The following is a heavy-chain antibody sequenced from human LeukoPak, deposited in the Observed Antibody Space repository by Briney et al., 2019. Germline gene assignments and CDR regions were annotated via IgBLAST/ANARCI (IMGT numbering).Heavy chain of an antibody. Sequence: GGSLRLSCAASGFTFSDYYMSWIRQAPGKGLEGVSYISSSGSTIYYADSVKGRFTIYRDNAKTSLYLQMNSLRAEDTAVYYCARLLPPYYYYGMDVWGQGTTVTVSS. CDR1: GFTFSDYY. CDR2: ISSSGSTI. V-gene: IGHV3-11*01. J-gene: IGHJ6*02. CDR3: ARLLPPYYYYGMDV.